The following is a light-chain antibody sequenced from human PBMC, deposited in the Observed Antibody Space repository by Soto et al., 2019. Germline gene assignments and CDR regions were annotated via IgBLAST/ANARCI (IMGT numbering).Light chain of an antibody. CDR1: QSVSSN. CDR3: QHYNNWPPWT. Sequence: EIVMTQSPATLSVSPGERATLSCRASQSVSSNLAWYQQKAGQAPRLLIYRASTRATGIPARFSGSGSGTDFTLTISNLQSEDFAVYYCQHYNNWPPWTFGQGTKVEIK. J-gene: IGKJ1*01. CDR2: RAS. V-gene: IGKV3-15*01.